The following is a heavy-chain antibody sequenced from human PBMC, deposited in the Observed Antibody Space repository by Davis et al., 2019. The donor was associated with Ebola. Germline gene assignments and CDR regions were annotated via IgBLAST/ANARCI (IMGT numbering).Heavy chain of an antibody. CDR2: INHSGST. CDR1: GGSFSGYY. V-gene: IGHV4-34*01. J-gene: IGHJ5*02. Sequence: MPSETLSLTCAVYGGSFSGYYWSWIRQPPGKGLEWIGGINHSGSTNYNPSLKSRVTISVDTSKNQFSLKLSSVTAADTAVYYCARGRWFDPWGQGTLVTVSS. CDR3: ARGRWFDP.